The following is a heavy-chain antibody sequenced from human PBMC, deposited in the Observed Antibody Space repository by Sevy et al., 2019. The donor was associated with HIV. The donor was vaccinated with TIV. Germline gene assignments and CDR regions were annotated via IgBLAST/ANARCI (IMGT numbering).Heavy chain of an antibody. J-gene: IGHJ6*03. CDR3: NRWGIIPGAAQGYYYYMGV. CDR1: GFTFSNAW. V-gene: IGHV3-15*01. D-gene: IGHD6-19*01. CDR2: IKSKTGGGTT. Sequence: GGSLRLSCAASGFTFSNAWMSWVRQAPGKGLEWVGRIKSKTGGGTTDYASPVKGRFTISRANSKNTLYLQMNSLNTEDTAVYSCNRWGIIPGAAQGYYYYMGVWGQGTTVTVSS.